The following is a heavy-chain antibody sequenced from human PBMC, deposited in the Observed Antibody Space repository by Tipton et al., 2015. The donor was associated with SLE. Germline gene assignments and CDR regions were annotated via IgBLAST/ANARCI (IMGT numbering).Heavy chain of an antibody. V-gene: IGHV4-59*01. CDR1: GASISGYY. CDR3: ARQERSTGWYGAFDC. Sequence: TLSLTCTVSGASISGYYWSWIRQSPGKGLEWIGKIYSSGSTNSNPSLRSRVTMSIDTSKNQFSLKLNSVTAADTAVYYCARQERSTGWYGAFDCWGQGALVTVS. J-gene: IGHJ4*02. CDR2: IYSSGST. D-gene: IGHD6-19*01.